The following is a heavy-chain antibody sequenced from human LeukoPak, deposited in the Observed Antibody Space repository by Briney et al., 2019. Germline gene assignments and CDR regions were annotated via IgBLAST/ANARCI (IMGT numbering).Heavy chain of an antibody. CDR1: GFTFSNYW. CDR3: ARDPYNYDRSGYKLDSYFDY. CDR2: IEQDGSEK. D-gene: IGHD3-22*01. J-gene: IGHJ4*02. V-gene: IGHV3-7*01. Sequence: GGSLRLSCTVSGFTFSNYWMSWVRQTPGKVLEWVANIEQDGSEKWYVDSVKGRFTISRDNAKNSLYLQMNSLRAEDTAVYYCARDPYNYDRSGYKLDSYFDYWGQGTLVTVSS.